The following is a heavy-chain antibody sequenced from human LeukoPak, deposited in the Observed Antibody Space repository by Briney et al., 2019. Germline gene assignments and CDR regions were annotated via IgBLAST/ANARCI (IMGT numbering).Heavy chain of an antibody. D-gene: IGHD6-19*01. V-gene: IGHV4-34*01. CDR1: GGSFSGYY. CDR2: INHSGST. J-gene: IGHJ4*02. CDR3: ARGRWAVAGTYFDY. Sequence: SETLSLTCAVYGGSFSGYYWSWIRQPPGKGLEWIGEINHSGSTNYNPSLKSRVTISVDTSKNQFSLKLSSVTAAGTAVYYCARGRWAVAGTYFDYWGQGTLVTVSS.